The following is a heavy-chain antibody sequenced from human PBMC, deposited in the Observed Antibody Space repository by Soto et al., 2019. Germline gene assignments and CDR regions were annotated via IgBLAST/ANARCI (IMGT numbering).Heavy chain of an antibody. V-gene: IGHV3-30-3*01. D-gene: IGHD6-19*01. J-gene: IGHJ4*02. CDR3: ARGARGAVAGTIDY. CDR1: GFTFSSYA. CDR2: ISYDGSNK. Sequence: QVQLVESGGGVVQPGRSLRLSCSVSGFTFSSYAMHWVRRAPGKGQEWVAIISYDGSNKYYADSVKGRFTISRDNSKNTLYLQMNSLRAEDTAVYYCARGARGAVAGTIDYWGQGTLVTVSS.